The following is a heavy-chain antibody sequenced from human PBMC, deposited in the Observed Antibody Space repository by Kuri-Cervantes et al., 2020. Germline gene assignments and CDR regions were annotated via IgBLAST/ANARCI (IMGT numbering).Heavy chain of an antibody. V-gene: IGHV2-70*04. CDR2: IDWDDDK. Sequence: SGPTLVKPPQTLTLICTFSGFSLTTSGMRVSWIRQPPGKALEWLARIDWDDDKFYNASLRTRLTISKDTSKNQVVLTMTNVDPADTATYYCVRYPLSSATLDYWGQGVLVTVSS. CDR3: VRYPLSSATLDY. CDR1: GFSLTTSGMR. D-gene: IGHD1-1*01. J-gene: IGHJ4*02.